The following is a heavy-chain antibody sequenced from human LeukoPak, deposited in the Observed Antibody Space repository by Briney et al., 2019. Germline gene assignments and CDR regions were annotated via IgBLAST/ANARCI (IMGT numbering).Heavy chain of an antibody. Sequence: GGSLRLSCAASGFTFSNAWMNWVRQAPGKGLEWVGRIKSKTDGGTTDYAAPVKGRFTISRDDSKNTLYLQMNSPKTEDTAVYYCTTASGWADDAFDIWGQGTMVTVSS. CDR3: TTASGWADDAFDI. J-gene: IGHJ3*02. CDR1: GFTFSNAW. V-gene: IGHV3-15*07. D-gene: IGHD6-19*01. CDR2: IKSKTDGGTT.